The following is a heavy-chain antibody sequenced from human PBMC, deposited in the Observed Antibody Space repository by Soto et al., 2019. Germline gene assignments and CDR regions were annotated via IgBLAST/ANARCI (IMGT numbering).Heavy chain of an antibody. CDR2: ISGSGGST. J-gene: IGHJ5*02. Sequence: RGSLRLSCAASGFTFSSYAMSWVRQAPGKGLEWVSAISGSGGSTYYADSVKGRFTISRDNSKNTLYLQMNSLRAEDTAVYYCAKEKGLQLERRGFDPWGQGTLVTVSS. V-gene: IGHV3-23*01. D-gene: IGHD1-1*01. CDR3: AKEKGLQLERRGFDP. CDR1: GFTFSSYA.